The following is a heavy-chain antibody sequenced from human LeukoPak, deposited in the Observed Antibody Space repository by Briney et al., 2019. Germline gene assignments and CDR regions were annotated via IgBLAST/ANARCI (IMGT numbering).Heavy chain of an antibody. CDR3: ARTEISEVDIVVVPAAATDYYYMDV. V-gene: IGHV1-46*01. CDR1: GYTFTSYY. D-gene: IGHD2-2*01. CDR2: INPSGGST. Sequence: ASVKVSCKASGYTFTSYYMHWVRQAPGQGLEWMGIINPSGGSTSYAQKSQGRVTMTRDTSTSTVYMELSSLRSEDTAVYYCARTEISEVDIVVVPAAATDYYYMDVWGKGTTVTVSS. J-gene: IGHJ6*03.